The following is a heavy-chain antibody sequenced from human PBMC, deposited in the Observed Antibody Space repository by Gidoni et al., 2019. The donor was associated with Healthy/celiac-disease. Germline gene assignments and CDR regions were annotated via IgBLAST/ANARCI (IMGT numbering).Heavy chain of an antibody. V-gene: IGHV3-33*01. CDR3: ARGLSSGYYYYFDY. J-gene: IGHJ4*02. CDR1: GFTFRRYG. D-gene: IGHD3-22*01. CDR2: IGYDGSNK. Sequence: QVQLGESGVGVVQPGMSLRLSCAASGFTFRRYGMHWVRQAPGKGLEWVEVIGYDGSNKYYADSVKGRFTISRDNSKNTLYLQMNSLRAEDTAVYYCARGLSSGYYYYFDYWGQGTMVTVSS.